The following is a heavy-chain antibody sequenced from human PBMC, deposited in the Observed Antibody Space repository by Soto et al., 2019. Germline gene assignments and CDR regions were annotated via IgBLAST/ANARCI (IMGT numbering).Heavy chain of an antibody. V-gene: IGHV1-69*13. D-gene: IGHD2-2*01. Sequence: SVKVSCKASGGTFSSYAISWVLQAPGQGLEWMGWIIPIFGTANYAQKFQGRVTITADESTSTAYMELSSLRSEDTAVYYCARDRFSLGYCSSTSCYGAFDIWGQGTMVTVSS. CDR1: GGTFSSYA. J-gene: IGHJ3*02. CDR3: ARDRFSLGYCSSTSCYGAFDI. CDR2: IIPIFGTA.